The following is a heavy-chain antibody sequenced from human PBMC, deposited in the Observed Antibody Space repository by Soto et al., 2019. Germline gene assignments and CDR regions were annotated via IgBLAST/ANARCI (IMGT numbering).Heavy chain of an antibody. J-gene: IGHJ3*01. CDR3: ARGAAGAFDF. V-gene: IGHV6-1*01. Sequence: SRTLSLTCAICGDSVSSNSAAWNWIRQSPSRGLEWLGRTYYRSKWYSDYAVSVQSRITINPDTSKNQFSLQLNSVTPEDTAIYYCARGAAGAFDFWGQGTMVTVSS. CDR2: TYYRSKWYS. CDR1: GDSVSSNSAA.